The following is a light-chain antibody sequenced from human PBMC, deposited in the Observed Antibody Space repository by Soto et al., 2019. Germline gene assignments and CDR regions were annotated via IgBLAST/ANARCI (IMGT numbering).Light chain of an antibody. V-gene: IGKV1-33*01. CDR2: DAS. J-gene: IGKJ3*01. CDR3: QKCDYLPI. CDR1: HDITSY. Sequence: DIQMTQSPSSLSASVGDRVTITCQASHDITSYLNWYQHKPGKAPKLLIYDASILEAGVPSRFSGSGSGTHFTFTISSPKPEDVATYDCQKCDYLPIFGPGTTVDFK.